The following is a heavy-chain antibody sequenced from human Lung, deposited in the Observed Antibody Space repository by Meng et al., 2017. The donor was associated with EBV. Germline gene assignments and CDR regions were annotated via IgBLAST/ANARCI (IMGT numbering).Heavy chain of an antibody. CDR3: ARAPGNWNFDS. Sequence: QGQRQESGPGLVKPSGTLSLTCTVSSAPISSNTYWTWVRQSPGKGLEWIGEIYHNENTNYNPSLMSRVTMSLDKSKNHFSLNLRSVTAADTAVYFCARAPGNWNFDSWGQGTLVTVSS. V-gene: IGHV4-4*02. D-gene: IGHD1-20*01. J-gene: IGHJ4*02. CDR1: SAPISSNTY. CDR2: IYHNENT.